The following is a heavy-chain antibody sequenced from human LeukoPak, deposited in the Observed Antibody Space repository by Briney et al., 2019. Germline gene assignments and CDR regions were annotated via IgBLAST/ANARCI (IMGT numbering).Heavy chain of an antibody. J-gene: IGHJ6*03. CDR2: TYYRARWYN. CDR3: ARKLGPQILLWFGELLPSYMDV. CDR1: GGSVSSNSAA. Sequence: SQTLSLTCAISGGSVSSNSAAWSWIRQPPARGLEWLGRTYYRARWYNDYAVSVKIRITINPDTSKTQFYLQLNSVTPDDTAVYYSARKLGPQILLWFGELLPSYMDVWGKGTTVTIS. V-gene: IGHV6-1*01. D-gene: IGHD3-10*01.